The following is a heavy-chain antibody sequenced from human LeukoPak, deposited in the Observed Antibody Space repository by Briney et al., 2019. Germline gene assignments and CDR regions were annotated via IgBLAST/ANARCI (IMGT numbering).Heavy chain of an antibody. Sequence: GGSLRLSCAASGFTFFNYGMTWVRQVPGKGLEWVSSISGGGDGTYYADSVKGRFTISRDNSNNTLYLQMTSLRADDTAVYYCASRRQWLDYWGQGTLVTVSS. V-gene: IGHV3-23*01. CDR2: ISGGGDGT. CDR1: GFTFFNYG. J-gene: IGHJ4*02. D-gene: IGHD6-19*01. CDR3: ASRRQWLDY.